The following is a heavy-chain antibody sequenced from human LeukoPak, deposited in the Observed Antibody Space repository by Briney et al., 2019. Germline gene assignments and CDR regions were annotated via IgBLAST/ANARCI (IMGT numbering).Heavy chain of an antibody. J-gene: IGHJ4*02. D-gene: IGHD5-18*01. V-gene: IGHV7-4-1*02. Sequence: ASVKVSFKASGYTFTSYAMNWVRQAPGQGLEWMGWINTNTGNPTYAQGFTGRFVFSLDTSVSTAYLQISSLKAEDTAVYYCARVYRIQLWGGHFDYWGQGTLVTVSS. CDR2: INTNTGNP. CDR1: GYTFTSYA. CDR3: ARVYRIQLWGGHFDY.